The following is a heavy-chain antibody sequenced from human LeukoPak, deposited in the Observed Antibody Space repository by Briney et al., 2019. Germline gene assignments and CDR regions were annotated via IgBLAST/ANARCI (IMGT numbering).Heavy chain of an antibody. J-gene: IGHJ3*02. CDR2: INPNSGGT. CDR3: TYCSAGSCYWDDGFDI. D-gene: IGHD2-15*01. V-gene: IGHV1-2*06. Sequence: ASVKVSCKASGYTFTGYYMHWVRQAPGQGLEWMGRINPNSGGTNYAQKFQGRVTMTRDTSISTAYMELSRLRSDDTAVYYCTYCSAGSCYWDDGFDIWGQGTIVTVSS. CDR1: GYTFTGYY.